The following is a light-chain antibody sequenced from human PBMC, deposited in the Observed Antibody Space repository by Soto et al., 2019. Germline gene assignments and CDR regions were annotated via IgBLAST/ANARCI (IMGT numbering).Light chain of an antibody. CDR2: AAS. Sequence: AIQMTQSPSCLSASVGDRVTITCRASQGIRDDLGWYQQKPGKAPKLLIYAASTLQSGVPSRFSGSGSGTDFTLTISSLQPEDFTTYYCLQDYDYPLTFGGGTRVEIK. V-gene: IGKV1-6*01. CDR1: QGIRDD. J-gene: IGKJ4*01. CDR3: LQDYDYPLT.